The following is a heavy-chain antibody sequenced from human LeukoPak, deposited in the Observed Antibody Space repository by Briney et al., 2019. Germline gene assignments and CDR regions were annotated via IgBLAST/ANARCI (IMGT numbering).Heavy chain of an antibody. V-gene: IGHV3-23*01. D-gene: IGHD2-21*01. CDR1: GFTFSSYA. CDR3: AKENGAAVISHFDY. J-gene: IGHJ4*02. Sequence: VESLRLSCAASGFTFSSYAMRWVRQAPGKGLEWVSGIRGSGGDTFYADSVKGRFTISRDNSKNTLYLQMNSLRAEDTAVYYCAKENGAAVISHFDYWGQGTLATVSS. CDR2: IRGSGGDT.